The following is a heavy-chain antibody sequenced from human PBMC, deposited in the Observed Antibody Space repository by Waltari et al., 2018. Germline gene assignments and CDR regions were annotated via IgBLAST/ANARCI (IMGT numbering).Heavy chain of an antibody. CDR1: GGSISSHY. Sequence: QVQLQESGPGLVKPSETLSLTCTVSGGSISSHYWSWIRQPPGKGLEWIGYIYYSGSTNYNPSLKSRVTISVDTSKNQFSLKLSSVTAADTAVDYGARESSYGDYGSVSVDYWGQGTLVTVSS. CDR2: IYYSGST. V-gene: IGHV4-59*11. CDR3: ARESSYGDYGSVSVDY. J-gene: IGHJ4*02. D-gene: IGHD4-17*01.